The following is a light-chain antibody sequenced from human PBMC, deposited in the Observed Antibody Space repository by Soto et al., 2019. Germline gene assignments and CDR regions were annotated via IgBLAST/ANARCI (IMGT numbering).Light chain of an antibody. J-gene: IGKJ5*01. CDR3: QQYGSSPTT. CDR2: GAS. V-gene: IGKV3-20*01. Sequence: EIVLTQSPGTLSLSPGERATLSCRASQSVSSSYLAWYQQKPGQAPRLLIYGASTRDTGIPERFSGNGSGADFTLTISRLEPEDFAVYYCQQYGSSPTTFGQGTRLEIK. CDR1: QSVSSSY.